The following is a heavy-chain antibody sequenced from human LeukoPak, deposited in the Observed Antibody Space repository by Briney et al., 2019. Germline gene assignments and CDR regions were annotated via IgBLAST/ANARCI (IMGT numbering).Heavy chain of an antibody. V-gene: IGHV3-21*01. CDR2: ISSSSSYI. CDR3: ATGAQNIAVAGDGEYYFDY. J-gene: IGHJ4*02. D-gene: IGHD6-19*01. CDR1: GFTFSSYS. Sequence: GRSLRLSCAASGFTFSSYSMNWVRQAPGKGLEWVSSISSSSSYIYYADSVKGRFTISRDNAKNSLYLQMNSPRAEDTAVYYCATGAQNIAVAGDGEYYFDYWGQGTLVTVSS.